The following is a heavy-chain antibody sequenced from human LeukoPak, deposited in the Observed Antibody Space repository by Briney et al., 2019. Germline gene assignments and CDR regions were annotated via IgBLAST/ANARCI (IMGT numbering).Heavy chain of an antibody. D-gene: IGHD1-26*01. Sequence: KPSETLSLTCDVSGYSIRSDSYWGWVRQPPGKGLEWIASISHTGSTYYNPSLKSRVTISVDTSKNQFSLKLSSVTAADTAVYYCAREGGSYPWSFDYWGQGTLVTVSS. J-gene: IGHJ4*02. CDR1: GYSIRSDSY. V-gene: IGHV4-38-2*02. CDR2: ISHTGST. CDR3: AREGGSYPWSFDY.